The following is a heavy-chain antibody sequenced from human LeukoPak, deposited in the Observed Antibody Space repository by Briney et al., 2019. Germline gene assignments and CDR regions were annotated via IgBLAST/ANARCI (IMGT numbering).Heavy chain of an antibody. CDR2: IIPISNTA. V-gene: IGHV1-69*13. J-gene: IGHJ4*02. CDR1: GGTFSIHA. CDR3: ARWAGYSSDWYWGPFDY. D-gene: IGHD6-19*01. Sequence: SVTASFTSSGGTFSIHAISWVRLAPGQGLGWMGAIIPISNTANYAQKFQGRVTITADESTSTAYMELSSLRSEDTAVYYCARWAGYSSDWYWGPFDYWGQGTRVSVSS.